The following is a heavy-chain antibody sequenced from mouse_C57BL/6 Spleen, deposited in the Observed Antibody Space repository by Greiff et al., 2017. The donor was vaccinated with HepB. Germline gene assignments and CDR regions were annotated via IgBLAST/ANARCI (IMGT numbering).Heavy chain of an antibody. CDR1: GYTFTSYW. CDR3: ARSHLDATVVADD. CDR2: IDPSDSYT. Sequence: VQLQQPGAELVMPGASVKLSCKASGYTFTSYWMHWVKQRPGQGLEWIGEIDPSDSYTNYNQKFKGKSTLTVDKSSSTAYMQLSSLTSEDSAVYYCARSHLDATVVADDWGQGTTLTVSS. V-gene: IGHV1-69*01. J-gene: IGHJ2*01. D-gene: IGHD1-1*01.